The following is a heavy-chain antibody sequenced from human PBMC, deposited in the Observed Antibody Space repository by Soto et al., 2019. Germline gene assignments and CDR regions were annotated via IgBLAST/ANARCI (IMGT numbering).Heavy chain of an antibody. V-gene: IGHV4-31*03. J-gene: IGHJ3*02. D-gene: IGHD6-19*01. CDR3: ARESRDPVAMPTADAVDI. CDR1: GGSINRGGYY. CDR2: VYFSGST. Sequence: SETLSLTCTVSGGSINRGGYYWSWIRQLPGLGLEWIGYVYFSGSTFYNASLKSRVTISIDTSKNQFSLKLTSVTAADTAVYYCARESRDPVAMPTADAVDIWGQGTMVTASS.